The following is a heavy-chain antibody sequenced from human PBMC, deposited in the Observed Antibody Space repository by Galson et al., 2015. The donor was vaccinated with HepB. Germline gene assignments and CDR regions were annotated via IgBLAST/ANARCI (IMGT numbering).Heavy chain of an antibody. CDR1: GYTFTSYA. V-gene: IGHV7-4-1*02. CDR3: ARGGHCTGGVCYMGSNDY. D-gene: IGHD2-8*02. CDR2: INTNTGNP. J-gene: IGHJ4*02. Sequence: SVKVSCKASGYTFTSYAMNWVRQAPGQGLEWMGWINTNTGNPTYAQGFTGRFVFSLDTSASTAYLQISSLKAEDTAVYYCARGGHCTGGVCYMGSNDYWGQGTLVTVSP.